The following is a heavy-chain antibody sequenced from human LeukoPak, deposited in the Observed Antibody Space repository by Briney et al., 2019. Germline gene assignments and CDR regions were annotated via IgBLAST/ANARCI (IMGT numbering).Heavy chain of an antibody. CDR3: ASTRYYDFWSGYPAFDY. J-gene: IGHJ4*02. D-gene: IGHD3-3*01. CDR1: GFTFSDYY. V-gene: IGHV3-11*04. CDR2: ISSSGSTI. Sequence: PGGSLRLSCAASGFTFSDYYMSWIRQAPGKGLEWVSYISSSGSTIYYADSVKGRFTISRDNAKNSLYLQMNSLRAEDTAVYYCASTRYYDFWSGYPAFDYWGQGTLVTVSS.